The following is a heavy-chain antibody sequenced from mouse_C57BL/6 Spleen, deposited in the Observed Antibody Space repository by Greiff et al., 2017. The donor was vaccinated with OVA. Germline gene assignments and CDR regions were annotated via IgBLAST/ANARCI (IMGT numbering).Heavy chain of an antibody. V-gene: IGHV5-9-1*02. Sequence: EVMLVESGEGLVKPGGSLKLSCAASGFTFSSYAMSWVRQTPEKRLEWVAYISSGGDYIYYADTVKGRFTISRDNARNTLYLQMSSLKSEDTAMYYCTRDGSSLFAYWGQGTLVTVSA. CDR3: TRDGSSLFAY. CDR1: GFTFSSYA. D-gene: IGHD1-1*01. J-gene: IGHJ3*01. CDR2: ISSGGDYI.